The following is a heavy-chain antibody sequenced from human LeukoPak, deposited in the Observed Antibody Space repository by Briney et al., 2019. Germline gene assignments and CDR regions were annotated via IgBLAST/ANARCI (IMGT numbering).Heavy chain of an antibody. Sequence: GGSLRLSCAASGFTFSDYYMSWIRQAPGKGLDWVAVISFDGSNKYYADSVKGRFTISRDNSKNTLYLQMNSLRAEDTAVYYCAKMGSYCSGGNCYNSGMDVWGQGTTVTVSS. D-gene: IGHD2-15*01. CDR2: ISFDGSNK. CDR1: GFTFSDYY. J-gene: IGHJ6*02. CDR3: AKMGSYCSGGNCYNSGMDV. V-gene: IGHV3-30*18.